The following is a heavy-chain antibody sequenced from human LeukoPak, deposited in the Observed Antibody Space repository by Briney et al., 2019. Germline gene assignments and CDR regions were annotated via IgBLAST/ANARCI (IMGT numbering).Heavy chain of an antibody. Sequence: GGSLRLSCAASGFTLSSYEMDWVRQAPGKGLEWVSYISSSGSTIYYADSVKGRFTISRDNAKNSLYLQMNSLRAEDTAVYYCARDLGGYSYGSHFDYWGQGTLVTVSS. CDR3: ARDLGGYSYGSHFDY. J-gene: IGHJ4*02. V-gene: IGHV3-48*03. D-gene: IGHD5-18*01. CDR2: ISSSGSTI. CDR1: GFTLSSYE.